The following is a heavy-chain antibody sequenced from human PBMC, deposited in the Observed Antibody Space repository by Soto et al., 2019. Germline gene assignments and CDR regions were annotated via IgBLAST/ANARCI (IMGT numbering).Heavy chain of an antibody. CDR1: GYTFTSYG. J-gene: IGHJ4*02. Sequence: QVQLVQSGAEVKKPGASVKISCKASGYTFTSYGISWVRQAPGQGLEWMGWINPYNGNPKYAQKLQGRVTMTTDTSTSTAYMELRSLRSDDTAVYYCARDAAVGLFDYWGQGTLVTVSS. CDR3: ARDAAVGLFDY. V-gene: IGHV1-18*01. CDR2: INPYNGNP. D-gene: IGHD1-26*01.